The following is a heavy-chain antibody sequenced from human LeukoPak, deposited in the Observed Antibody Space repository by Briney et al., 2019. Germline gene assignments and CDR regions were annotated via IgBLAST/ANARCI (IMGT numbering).Heavy chain of an antibody. CDR2: IGTAGDT. J-gene: IGHJ3*02. Sequence: GGSLRLSCAASGFTFSSYDMHWVRQATGKGLEWVSAIGTAGDTYYPGSVKGRFTISRDNAKNSLYLQMNSLRAEDTAVYYCAREAQEGCSGGSCYSSDAFDIWGQGTMVTVSS. CDR1: GFTFSSYD. D-gene: IGHD2-15*01. V-gene: IGHV3-13*01. CDR3: AREAQEGCSGGSCYSSDAFDI.